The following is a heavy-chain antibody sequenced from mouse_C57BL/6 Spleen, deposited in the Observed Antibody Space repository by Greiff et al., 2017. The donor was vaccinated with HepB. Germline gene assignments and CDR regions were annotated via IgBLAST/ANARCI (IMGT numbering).Heavy chain of an antibody. CDR1: GYTFTDYE. CDR3: TRGLRGYYAMDY. J-gene: IGHJ4*01. D-gene: IGHD1-1*01. Sequence: VQLQQSGAELVRPGASVTLSCKASGYTFTDYEMHWVKQTPVHGLEWIGAIDPETGGTAYNQKFKGKAILTADKSSSTAYMELRSLTSEDSAVYYGTRGLRGYYAMDYWGQGTSVTVSS. V-gene: IGHV1-15*01. CDR2: IDPETGGT.